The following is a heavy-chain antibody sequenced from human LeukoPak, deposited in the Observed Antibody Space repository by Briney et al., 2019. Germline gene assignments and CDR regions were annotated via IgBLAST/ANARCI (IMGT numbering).Heavy chain of an antibody. D-gene: IGHD3-10*01. CDR2: LSAGGGGA. Sequence: GGSLRLSCAASGFICRSYAMSWVRQAPGKGLEWVSSLSAGGGGAYYADSVRGRFTISRDDSKNALYLQMNSLRVEDTARYYCAKEKSRRFDFDYWGQGTLATVSS. CDR3: AKEKSRRFDFDY. V-gene: IGHV3-23*01. J-gene: IGHJ4*02. CDR1: GFICRSYA.